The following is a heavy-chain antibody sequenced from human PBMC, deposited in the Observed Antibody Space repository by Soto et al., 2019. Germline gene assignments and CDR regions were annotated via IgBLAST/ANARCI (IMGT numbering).Heavy chain of an antibody. D-gene: IGHD3-3*01. V-gene: IGHV3-21*01. CDR3: ARGSGLPDY. Sequence: GGSLRLSCASSGFTFSSYGMNWFRQAPGQGLEWVSSISRSSYIYQADSLKGRFTISRDNAKNSLYLQMNSLRPDDTAVYYCARGSGLPDYWGQGALVTGSS. CDR1: GFTFSSYG. J-gene: IGHJ4*02. CDR2: ISRSSYI.